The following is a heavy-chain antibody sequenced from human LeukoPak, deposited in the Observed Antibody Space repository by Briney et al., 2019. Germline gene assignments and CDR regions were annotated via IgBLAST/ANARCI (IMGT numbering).Heavy chain of an antibody. V-gene: IGHV3-33*05. Sequence: GGSLRLSCGASGFVFDDYDMHWVRQAPGKGLEWVAFISYDGSNKYYADSVKGRFTISRDNSKNTLYLQMNSLRVEDTAVYFCARGLPLGGFWVAFDIWGKGKMVTVSS. CDR2: ISYDGSNK. D-gene: IGHD2-15*01. CDR3: ARGLPLGGFWVAFDI. J-gene: IGHJ3*02. CDR1: GFVFDDYD.